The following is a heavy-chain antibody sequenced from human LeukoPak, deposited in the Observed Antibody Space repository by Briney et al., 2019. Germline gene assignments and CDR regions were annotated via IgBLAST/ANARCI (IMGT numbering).Heavy chain of an antibody. J-gene: IGHJ4*02. D-gene: IGHD3-10*01. CDR3: ARGGGKYHHITSWSSLIKYYFDY. V-gene: IGHV4-30-4*08. CDR2: IYYSGST. CDR1: GGSIGSGDYH. Sequence: PSQTLSLTCTVSGGSIGSGDYHWSWIRQPPGKGLEWIGHIYYSGSTNYNPSLKSRVTISVDTSKNQFSLKLSSVTAADTAVYYCARGGGKYHHITSWSSLIKYYFDYWGQGTLVTVSS.